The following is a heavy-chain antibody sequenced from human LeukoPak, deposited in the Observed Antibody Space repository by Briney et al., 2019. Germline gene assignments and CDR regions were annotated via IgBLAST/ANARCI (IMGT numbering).Heavy chain of an antibody. D-gene: IGHD3-10*01. CDR1: GYTFTSYD. CDR2: MNPNSGNT. Sequence: ASVKVSCKAPGYTFTSYDINWVRQATGQGLEWMGWMNPNSGNTGYAQKFQGRVTMTRNTSISTAYMELSSLRSDDTAVYYCARDQNYYGSGSYYNVDYWGQGTLVTVSS. V-gene: IGHV1-8*01. CDR3: ARDQNYYGSGSYYNVDY. J-gene: IGHJ4*02.